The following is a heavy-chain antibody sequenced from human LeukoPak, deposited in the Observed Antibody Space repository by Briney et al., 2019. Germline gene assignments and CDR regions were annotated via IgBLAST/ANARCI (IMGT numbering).Heavy chain of an antibody. D-gene: IGHD6-13*01. J-gene: IGHJ4*02. CDR3: SRGWDPQLAAADS. V-gene: IGHV1-46*01. CDR2: INPRGGIT. Sequence: ASVKVSCKASGYIFTTYYMHWVRQAPGQGLEWMGTINPRGGITGYAQRFQGRLTMTRDTSTSTVYMHLSSLRSEDTAVYYCSRGWDPQLAAADSWGQGTLVTVSS. CDR1: GYIFTTYY.